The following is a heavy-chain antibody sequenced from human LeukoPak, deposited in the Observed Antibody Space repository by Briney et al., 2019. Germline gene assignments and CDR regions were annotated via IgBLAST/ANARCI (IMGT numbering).Heavy chain of an antibody. J-gene: IGHJ4*02. Sequence: SETLSLTCAVYGGSFNGYYWSWIRQPPGKGLEWIGEINHSGSTNYNPSLKSRVTISVDTSKNQFSLKLSSVTAADTAVYYCARGVVYCTNGVCSTNFDYWGQGTLVTVSS. CDR1: GGSFNGYY. CDR2: INHSGST. V-gene: IGHV4-34*01. D-gene: IGHD2-8*01. CDR3: ARGVVYCTNGVCSTNFDY.